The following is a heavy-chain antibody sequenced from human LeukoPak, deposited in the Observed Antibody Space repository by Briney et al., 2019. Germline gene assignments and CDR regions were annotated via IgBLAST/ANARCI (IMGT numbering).Heavy chain of an antibody. D-gene: IGHD5-12*01. V-gene: IGHV3-30-3*01. J-gene: IGHJ4*02. Sequence: GGSLRLSCAASGFTFSSYAMHWVRQAPGKGLEWVATISYDGDNKYYADSLKGRLTISRDNSKNTLYLQMNSLRAEDTAVYYCARGRNVVATSGYFDYWGQGTLVTVSS. CDR2: ISYDGDNK. CDR3: ARGRNVVATSGYFDY. CDR1: GFTFSSYA.